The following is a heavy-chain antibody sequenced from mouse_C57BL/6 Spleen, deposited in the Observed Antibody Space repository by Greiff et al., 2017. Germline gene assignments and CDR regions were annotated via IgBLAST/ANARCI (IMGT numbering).Heavy chain of an antibody. J-gene: IGHJ4*01. CDR2: INPGSGGT. Sequence: QVQLQQSGAELVRPGTSVKVSCKASGYAFTNYLIEWVKQRPGQGLEWIGVINPGSGGTNYNEKFKGKATLTADKSSSTAYMQLSSLTSEDSAVYFCARSLYYYGSSYREYAMDYWGQGTSVTVSS. V-gene: IGHV1-54*01. D-gene: IGHD1-1*01. CDR3: ARSLYYYGSSYREYAMDY. CDR1: GYAFTNYL.